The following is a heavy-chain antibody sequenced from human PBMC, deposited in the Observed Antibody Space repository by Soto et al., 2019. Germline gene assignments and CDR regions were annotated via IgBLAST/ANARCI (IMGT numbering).Heavy chain of an antibody. CDR2: ISAYNGDT. J-gene: IGHJ4*02. CDR1: GYTFTSYG. V-gene: IGHV1-18*01. Sequence: QVQLVQSGAEVKKPGASVKVSCKASGYTFTSYGISWVRQAPGQGLEWMGWISAYNGDTNYAQKLQGRVTMTTDTSTSTAYMELRSLRSDDTAVYYCARGVRYDSSGYYYTSPFEYWGQGTLVTVSS. CDR3: ARGVRYDSSGYYYTSPFEY. D-gene: IGHD3-22*01.